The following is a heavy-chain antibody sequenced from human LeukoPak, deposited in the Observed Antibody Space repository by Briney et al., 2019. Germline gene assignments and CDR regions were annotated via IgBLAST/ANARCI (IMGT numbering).Heavy chain of an antibody. CDR3: ATMVRGVYFDY. CDR2: INPSGGST. V-gene: IGHV1-46*01. CDR1: GYTFTSYY. J-gene: IGHJ4*02. Sequence: ASVKVSCKASGYTFTSYYMHWVRQAPGQGLEWMGIINPSGGSTSYAQKFQGRVTMTRDTSTSTVYMELSSLRSEDTAVYYCATMVRGVYFDYWDQGTLVTVSS. D-gene: IGHD3-10*01.